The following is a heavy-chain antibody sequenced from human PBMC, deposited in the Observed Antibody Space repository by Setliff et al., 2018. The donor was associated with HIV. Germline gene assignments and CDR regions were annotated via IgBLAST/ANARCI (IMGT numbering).Heavy chain of an antibody. CDR1: GYKFTGHH. CDR2: INPNMGDT. V-gene: IGHV1-2*06. D-gene: IGHD3-9*01. Sequence: ASVKVSCKASGYKFTGHHIQWMRQAPGQGLEWMGRINPNMGDTQYAQKFQGRIIMTRDTSINTVYMELSSLTSDDTALYYCARQDIPTGYYLFDYWGQGTPVTVSS. CDR3: ARQDIPTGYYLFDY. J-gene: IGHJ4*02.